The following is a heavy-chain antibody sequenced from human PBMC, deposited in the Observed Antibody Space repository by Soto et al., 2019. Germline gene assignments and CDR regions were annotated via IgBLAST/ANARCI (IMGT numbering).Heavy chain of an antibody. CDR2: ISYDGSNK. D-gene: IGHD3-16*01. CDR3: ARDRFALPYYYGMDV. V-gene: IGHV3-30-3*01. Sequence: QVQLVESGGGVVQPGRSLRLSCAASGFTFSSYAMHWVRQAPGKGLEWVAVISYDGSNKYYADSVKGRFTISRDNSQNTLYLQMNSLRAEDTAVYYCARDRFALPYYYGMDVWGQGTTVTVSS. CDR1: GFTFSSYA. J-gene: IGHJ6*02.